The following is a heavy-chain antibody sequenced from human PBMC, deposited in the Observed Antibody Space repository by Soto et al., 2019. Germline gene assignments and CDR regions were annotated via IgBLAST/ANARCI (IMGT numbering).Heavy chain of an antibody. D-gene: IGHD4-4*01. CDR3: ATQKFSTVGPFDY. CDR1: GFTFSSYA. Sequence: PGGSLRLSCAASGFTFSSYAMSWVRQAPGKGLEWVSSISGSGGSTYYADSVKGRFTISRDNSKNTLYLQMNSLRAEDTAVYYCATQKFSTVGPFDYWGQGTLVTVSS. J-gene: IGHJ4*02. CDR2: ISGSGGST. V-gene: IGHV3-23*01.